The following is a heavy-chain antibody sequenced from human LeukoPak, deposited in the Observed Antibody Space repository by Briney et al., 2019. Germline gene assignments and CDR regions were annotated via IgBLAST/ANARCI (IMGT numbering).Heavy chain of an antibody. CDR1: GYTFTGYY. Sequence: ASVKVSCKASGYTFTGYYMHWVRQAPGQGLEWMGRINPNSGGTNYAQKFQGRVTMTRDASISTAYMELSRLRSDDTAVYYCARAGGPTVTKSYFDYWGQGTLVTVSS. J-gene: IGHJ4*02. CDR3: ARAGGPTVTKSYFDY. V-gene: IGHV1-2*06. D-gene: IGHD4-17*01. CDR2: INPNSGGT.